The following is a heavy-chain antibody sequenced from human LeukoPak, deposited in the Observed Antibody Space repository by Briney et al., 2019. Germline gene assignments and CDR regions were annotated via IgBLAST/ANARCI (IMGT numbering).Heavy chain of an antibody. D-gene: IGHD6-13*01. J-gene: IGHJ4*02. CDR3: VKAGRRSSWPGDY. CDR2: ISSNGGST. CDR1: GFIFGMYG. V-gene: IGHV3-64D*09. Sequence: PGGSLRLSCLASGFIFGMYGVRWVRQAPGKGLEYVSAISSNGGSTNYADSVKGRFTISRDNSKNTLHLQMSSLRAEDTAVYYCVKAGRRSSWPGDYWGQGTLV.